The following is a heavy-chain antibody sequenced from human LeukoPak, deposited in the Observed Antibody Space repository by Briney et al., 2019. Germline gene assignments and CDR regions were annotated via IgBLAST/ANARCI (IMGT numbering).Heavy chain of an antibody. CDR3: VGGRDSYRGDY. V-gene: IGHV5-51*01. Sequence: GQSLKISCHVSGYSLINSWIGWVRHLPGKGVEWMGIIYPGYSEAMYGPPFQGQVTISADKSLSATYLEWSSLKASDTAIYYCVGGRDSYRGDYWGQGTLVTVSS. J-gene: IGHJ4*02. CDR2: IYPGYSEA. D-gene: IGHD5-24*01. CDR1: GYSLINSW.